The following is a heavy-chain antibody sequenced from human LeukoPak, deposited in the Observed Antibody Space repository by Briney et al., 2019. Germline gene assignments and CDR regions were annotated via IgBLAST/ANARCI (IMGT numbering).Heavy chain of an antibody. J-gene: IGHJ4*02. CDR3: ARDFN. Sequence: GESLKISCKGSGYSINNYWIGWVRQAPGQRLEWMGWINAGNGNTKYSQKFQGRVTITRDTSASTAYMELSSLRSEDTAVYYCARDFNWGQGTLVTVSS. CDR2: INAGNGNT. V-gene: IGHV1-3*01. CDR1: GYSINNYW.